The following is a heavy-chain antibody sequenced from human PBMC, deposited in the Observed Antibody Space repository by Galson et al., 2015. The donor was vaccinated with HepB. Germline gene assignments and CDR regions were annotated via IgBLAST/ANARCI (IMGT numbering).Heavy chain of an antibody. J-gene: IGHJ3*02. CDR1: GFTFSSYG. CDR3: AREESGYSYGYYAFDI. CDR2: ISYDGSNK. V-gene: IGHV3-30*03. D-gene: IGHD5-18*01. Sequence: SLRLSCAASGFTFSSYGMHWVRQAPGKGLEWVAVISYDGSNKYYADSVKGRFTISRDNSKNTLYLQMNSLRAEDTAVYYCAREESGYSYGYYAFDIWGQGTMVTVSS.